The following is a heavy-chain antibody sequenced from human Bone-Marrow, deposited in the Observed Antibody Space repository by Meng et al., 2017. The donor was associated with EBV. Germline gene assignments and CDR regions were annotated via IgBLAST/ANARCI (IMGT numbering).Heavy chain of an antibody. CDR2: ISSSSSYI. CDR3: TTDRVVPAIRGY. V-gene: IGHV3-21*03. CDR1: GFTFSSYS. D-gene: IGHD2-21*02. Sequence: EVQLVESGGGLVKPGGSLRLSCAASGFTFSSYSMNWVRQAPGKGLEWVSSISSSSSYIYYADSVKGRFTISRDNAKNSLYLQMNSLKTEDTAVYYCTTDRVVPAIRGYWGQGTLVTVSS. J-gene: IGHJ4*02.